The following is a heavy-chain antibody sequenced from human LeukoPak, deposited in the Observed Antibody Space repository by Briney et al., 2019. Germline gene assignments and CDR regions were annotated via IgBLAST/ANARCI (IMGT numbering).Heavy chain of an antibody. J-gene: IGHJ4*02. D-gene: IGHD3-22*01. CDR3: ARGTDYDASGYVGY. CDR2: VKQDGSEK. Sequence: GGSLRLSCAASGFIFSNYWMTWVRQTPGKGLEWVANVKQDGSEKDYVDSVEGRFTISRDNAKNSLYLQMNSLRAEDTGVYYCARGTDYDASGYVGYWGQGTLVTVSS. CDR1: GFIFSNYW. V-gene: IGHV3-7*03.